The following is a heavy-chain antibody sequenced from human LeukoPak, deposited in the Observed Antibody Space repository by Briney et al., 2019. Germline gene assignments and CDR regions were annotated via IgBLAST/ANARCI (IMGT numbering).Heavy chain of an antibody. Sequence: PGGTLRLSCAASGITVSSNDMSWVRQAPGKGLESVSVIYSGGSTYYADSVKGRFTISRDISKNTLYLQMNSLRAEDTAVYYCARGPTVQEDLDYWGQGTLVTVSS. J-gene: IGHJ4*02. V-gene: IGHV3-66*01. CDR3: ARGPTVQEDLDY. CDR1: GITVSSND. CDR2: IYSGGST.